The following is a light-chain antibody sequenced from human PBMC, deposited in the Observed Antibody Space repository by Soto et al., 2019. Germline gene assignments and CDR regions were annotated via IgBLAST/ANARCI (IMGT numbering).Light chain of an antibody. J-gene: IGKJ1*01. CDR1: QSVSSSY. Sequence: EIVLTQSPGTLSLSPGERATLSCRASQSVSSSYLAWYQQKPGQAPRLLIYGASSRATGIPDRFSGSGSGTDFILTISRLEPEDFAVYYCQQYGSSRTF. V-gene: IGKV3-20*01. CDR2: GAS. CDR3: QQYGSSRT.